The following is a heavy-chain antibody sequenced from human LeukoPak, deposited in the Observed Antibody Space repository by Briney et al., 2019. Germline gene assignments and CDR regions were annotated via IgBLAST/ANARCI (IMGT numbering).Heavy chain of an antibody. Sequence: SETLSLTCTVSGASISSYYWSWIRQPPGKGLEWIGYIYYSGSTNYNPSLKSRVTISVDTSKNQFSLKLSSVTAADTAVYYCAREDGYNYIGNAFDIWGQGTMVTVSS. V-gene: IGHV4-59*01. CDR2: IYYSGST. CDR3: AREDGYNYIGNAFDI. J-gene: IGHJ3*02. D-gene: IGHD5-24*01. CDR1: GASISSYY.